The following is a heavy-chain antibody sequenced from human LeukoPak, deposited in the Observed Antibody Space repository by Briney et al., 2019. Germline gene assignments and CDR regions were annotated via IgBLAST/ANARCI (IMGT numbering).Heavy chain of an antibody. J-gene: IGHJ5*02. Sequence: PSETLSITCTVSGGSISSSSYYWGWIRQPPGKGLEWIGSIYYSGSTYYNPSLKSRVTISVDTSKNQFSLKLSSVTAADTAVYYCARRHRFLEGLDWFDPWGQGTLVTVSS. V-gene: IGHV4-39*01. CDR2: IYYSGST. CDR3: ARRHRFLEGLDWFDP. D-gene: IGHD3-3*01. CDR1: GGSISSSSYY.